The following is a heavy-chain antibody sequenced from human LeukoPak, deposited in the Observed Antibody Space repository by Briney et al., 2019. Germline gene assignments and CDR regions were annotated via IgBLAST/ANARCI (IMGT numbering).Heavy chain of an antibody. D-gene: IGHD3-22*01. CDR3: ARVNYYDSSGYPY. J-gene: IGHJ4*02. V-gene: IGHV3-21*01. CDR2: ISSSSSYI. CDR1: GFTFSSYS. Sequence: GGSLGLSCAASGFTFSSYSMNWVRQAPGKGLEWVSSISSSSSYIYYADSVKGRFTISRDNAKNSLYLQMNSLRAEDTAVYYCARVNYYDSSGYPYWGQGTLVTVSS.